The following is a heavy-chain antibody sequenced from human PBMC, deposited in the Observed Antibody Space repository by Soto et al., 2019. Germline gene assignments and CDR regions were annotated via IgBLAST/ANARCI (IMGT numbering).Heavy chain of an antibody. V-gene: IGHV1-69*06. J-gene: IGHJ4*02. Sequence: QVQLVQSGAEVKKPGSSVQVSCKASGGTFSSYAISWVRQAPGQGLEWMGGIIHIFGTANYAQKFQGRVTITADKSTSTAYMELSSLRSEDTAVYYCARNRGYSYGSHYFDYWGQGTLVTVSS. CDR3: ARNRGYSYGSHYFDY. CDR2: IIHIFGTA. CDR1: GGTFSSYA. D-gene: IGHD5-18*01.